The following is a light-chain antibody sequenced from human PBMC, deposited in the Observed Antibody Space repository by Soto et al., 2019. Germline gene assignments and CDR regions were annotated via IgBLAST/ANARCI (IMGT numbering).Light chain of an antibody. CDR2: AAS. Sequence: DIQLTQSPSFLSASVGDRVGIAFRASQGIRTFLAWYQQKPGKAPKLLIYAASILQSGVPSTFRGRGSGTEFTLTVSRLQPEEFATYCCQHLNSDRLPFGGGTEV. CDR3: QHLNSDRLP. V-gene: IGKV1-9*01. CDR1: QGIRTF. J-gene: IGKJ4*02.